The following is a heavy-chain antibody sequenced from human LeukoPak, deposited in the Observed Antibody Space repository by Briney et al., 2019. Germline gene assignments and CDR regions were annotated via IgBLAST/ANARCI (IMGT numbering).Heavy chain of an antibody. CDR2: FDPEDGET. J-gene: IGHJ5*02. V-gene: IGHV1-24*01. Sequence: ASVKVSCKVSGYTLTELSMHWVRQAPGKGLEWMGGFDPEDGETIYAQKFQGRVTKTEDTSTDTAYMELSSLRSEDTAVYYCATTTSGEQWLVYNWFDPWGQGTLVTVSS. D-gene: IGHD6-19*01. CDR3: ATTTSGEQWLVYNWFDP. CDR1: GYTLTELS.